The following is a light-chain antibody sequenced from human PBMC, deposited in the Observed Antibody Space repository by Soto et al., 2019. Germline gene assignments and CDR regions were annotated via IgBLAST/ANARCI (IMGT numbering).Light chain of an antibody. J-gene: IGKJ4*01. CDR3: QQSYTTTLT. V-gene: IGKV3-20*01. CDR1: QSVTSDY. CDR2: GAS. Sequence: EIVLTQSPGTLSLSPGERATLSCRASQSVTSDYLAWYQQKAGQAPRLLIHGASSRATGIPDRFSGSGSGTDFTLTISRLETEDFATYDCQQSYTTTLTFGGGTKVDIK.